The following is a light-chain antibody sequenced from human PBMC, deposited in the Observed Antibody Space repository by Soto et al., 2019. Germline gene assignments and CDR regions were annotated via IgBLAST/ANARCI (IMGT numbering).Light chain of an antibody. J-gene: IGKJ1*01. CDR3: QQYNEWPRT. Sequence: EIVMTQSPATLSVSPGERATLSCRASQSVNSNLAWYQQKPGQAPRLLIYGASPRAAGIPDRFSGSGSGTEFTLTIAGLQSEDFALYYCQQYNEWPRTFGQGTRWIS. V-gene: IGKV3-15*01. CDR2: GAS. CDR1: QSVNSN.